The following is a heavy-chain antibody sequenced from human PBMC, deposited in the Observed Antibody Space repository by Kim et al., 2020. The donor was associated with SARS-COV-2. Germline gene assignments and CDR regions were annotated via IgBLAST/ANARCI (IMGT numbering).Heavy chain of an antibody. CDR2: IYYSGST. CDR1: GGSISSYY. Sequence: SETLSLTCTVSGGSISSYYWSWIRQPPGKGLEWIGYIYYSGSTNYNPSLKSRVTISVDTSKNQFSLKLSSVTAADTAVYYCARHSSSVTIFGVVRRKNFLDYWGQGTLVTVSS. CDR3: ARHSSSVTIFGVVRRKNFLDY. V-gene: IGHV4-59*08. D-gene: IGHD3-3*01. J-gene: IGHJ4*02.